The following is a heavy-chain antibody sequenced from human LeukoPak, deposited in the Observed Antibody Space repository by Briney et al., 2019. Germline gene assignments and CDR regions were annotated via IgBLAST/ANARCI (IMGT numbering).Heavy chain of an antibody. D-gene: IGHD5-24*01. J-gene: IGHJ6*02. V-gene: IGHV4-39*07. CDR1: GGSIRSSYYY. CDR2: IYDSGST. CDR3: ARNGRDGYNYYYYGMDV. Sequence: SETLSLTCTVSGGSIRSSYYYWGWIRQPPGTGLEWIGSIYDSGSTNYNPSLKSRVTISVDTSKNQFSLKLSSVTAADTAVYYCARNGRDGYNYYYYGMDVWGQGTTVTVSS.